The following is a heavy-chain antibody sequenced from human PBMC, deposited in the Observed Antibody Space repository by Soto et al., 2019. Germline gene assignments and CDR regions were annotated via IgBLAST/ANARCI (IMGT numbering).Heavy chain of an antibody. J-gene: IGHJ4*02. CDR2: ISYDGSNK. V-gene: IGHV3-30*18. CDR1: GFTFSSYG. D-gene: IGHD3-22*01. Sequence: GGSLRLSCAASGFTFSSYGMHWVRQAPGKGLEWVAVISYDGSNKYYADSVKGRFTISRDNSKNTLYLQMNSLRAEDTAVYYCAKDIGGLDYYDAGGLGYWGQGTLVTVSS. CDR3: AKDIGGLDYYDAGGLGY.